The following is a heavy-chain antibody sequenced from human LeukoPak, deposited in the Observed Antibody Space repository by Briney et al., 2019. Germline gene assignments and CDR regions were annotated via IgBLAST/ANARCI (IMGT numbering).Heavy chain of an antibody. CDR1: GGSISSGSNY. J-gene: IGHJ6*03. Sequence: SETLSLTCTVSGGSISSGSNYWSWIRQPAGKGLEWIGRIYTSGSTNYNPSLKSRVTISVDTSKNQFSLKLSSVTAADTAVYYCARRAPSPYSSSSFYYYYYMDVWGKGTTVTVSS. D-gene: IGHD6-6*01. CDR2: IYTSGST. CDR3: ARRAPSPYSSSSFYYYYYMDV. V-gene: IGHV4-61*02.